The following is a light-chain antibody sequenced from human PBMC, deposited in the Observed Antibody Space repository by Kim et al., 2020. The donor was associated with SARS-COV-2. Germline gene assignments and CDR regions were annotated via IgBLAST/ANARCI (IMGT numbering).Light chain of an antibody. Sequence: VAPGKTARITCGGNNMGSKRVLWYQQKPGQAPVLVIYYDSDRPSGIPERFSGSNAGNTATLTISRVEAGDEADYYCQVWDSSSSVVFGGGTQLTVL. CDR2: YDS. CDR1: NMGSKR. J-gene: IGLJ2*01. V-gene: IGLV3-21*04. CDR3: QVWDSSSSVV.